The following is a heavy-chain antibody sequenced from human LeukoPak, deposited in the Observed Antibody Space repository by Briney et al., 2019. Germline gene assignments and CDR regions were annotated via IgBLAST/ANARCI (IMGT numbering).Heavy chain of an antibody. Sequence: GGSLRLSCAASGFTFSRYAMHWVRQAPGKGLEWVTVISNDGSKKDYADSVKGRFTISRDNSKDTLYLQMDSLRAEDTAVYYCAKGSGSSCYSPCDYWGQGILVTVSS. V-gene: IGHV3-30-3*01. J-gene: IGHJ4*02. CDR2: ISNDGSKK. CDR1: GFTFSRYA. CDR3: AKGSGSSCYSPCDY. D-gene: IGHD2-15*01.